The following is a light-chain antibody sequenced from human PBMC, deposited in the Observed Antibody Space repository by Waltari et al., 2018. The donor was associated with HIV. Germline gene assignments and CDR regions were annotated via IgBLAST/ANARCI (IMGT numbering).Light chain of an antibody. CDR2: GAS. Sequence: EIVWPQSTGPLPLPPWERATLPCRASQSVGCSSLAGYQQKPGQSPRLLIYGASSRATGIPDRFSGSVSGTDFTLTISRLEPEDFAVYHCQQYGSAPRTFGQGTKVEIK. CDR3: QQYGSAPRT. J-gene: IGKJ1*01. CDR1: QSVGCSS. V-gene: IGKV3-20*01.